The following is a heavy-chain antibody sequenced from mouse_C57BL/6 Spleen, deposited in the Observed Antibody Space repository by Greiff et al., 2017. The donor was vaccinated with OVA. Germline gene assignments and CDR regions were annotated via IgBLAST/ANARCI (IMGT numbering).Heavy chain of an antibody. D-gene: IGHD2-4*01. Sequence: QVQLKQSGPGLVAPSQSLSITCTVSGFSLTSYGVHWVRQPPGKGLEWLVVIWSDGSTTYNSALKSRLSISKDNSKSQVFLKMNSLQTDDTAMYYCARHEGDYDPWFAYWGQGTLVTVSA. CDR2: IWSDGST. CDR1: GFSLTSYG. CDR3: ARHEGDYDPWFAY. V-gene: IGHV2-6-1*01. J-gene: IGHJ3*01.